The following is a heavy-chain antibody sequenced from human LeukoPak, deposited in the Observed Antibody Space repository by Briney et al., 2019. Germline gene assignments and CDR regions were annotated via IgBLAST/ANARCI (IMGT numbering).Heavy chain of an antibody. CDR2: ISSSSSTI. CDR1: GFTFNRKS. Sequence: PGGSLRLSCAASGFTFNRKSMNWVRQAPGKGLEWVSYISSSSSTIYYADSVKGRFTISRDNAKNSLYLQMNSLRAEDTAVYYCAGDLVAVFYGMDVWAKGPRSPSP. V-gene: IGHV3-48*01. CDR3: AGDLVAVFYGMDV. J-gene: IGHJ6*02. D-gene: IGHD2-15*01.